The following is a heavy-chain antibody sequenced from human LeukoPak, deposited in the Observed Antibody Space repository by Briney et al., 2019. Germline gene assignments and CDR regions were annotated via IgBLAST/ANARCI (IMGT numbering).Heavy chain of an antibody. CDR3: AKSAVAVGLGAFDV. J-gene: IGHJ3*01. CDR1: GFTVSNNY. D-gene: IGHD3-16*01. CDR2: IWSGGGA. V-gene: IGHV3-53*01. Sequence: GGSLRLSCAASGFTVSNNYMSWVRQAPGKGLEWVSVIWSGGGAYYADSVKGRFTIYRDISKNTLYLQMNSLRPEDTAVYYCAKSAVAVGLGAFDVWGRGTVVTVSS.